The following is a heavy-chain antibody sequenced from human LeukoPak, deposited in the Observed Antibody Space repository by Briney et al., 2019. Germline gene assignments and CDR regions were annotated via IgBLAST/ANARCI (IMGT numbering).Heavy chain of an antibody. J-gene: IGHJ4*02. CDR1: GYTFTGHY. CDR2: IDPKTGGT. CDR3: ATKRGNSWYLDY. D-gene: IGHD6-13*01. V-gene: IGHV1-2*02. Sequence: GASVKVSCKASGYTFTGHYIHWVRQAPGQGLEWMGWIDPKTGGTNFAQKFQGRVTMTRDTSISTAYMELTRLTSDDTAVYYCATKRGNSWYLDYWGQGTLVTVSS.